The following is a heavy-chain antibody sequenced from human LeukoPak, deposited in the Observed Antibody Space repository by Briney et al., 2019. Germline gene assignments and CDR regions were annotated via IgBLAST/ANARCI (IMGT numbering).Heavy chain of an antibody. CDR1: GYFFPDYY. CDR3: ARKSSKTFFD. D-gene: IGHD3-3*01. V-gene: IGHV1-2*02. Sequence: GASVTLSFKASGYFFPDYYIHWLRQAPGQGRQWMGRINPNTGGTDYAQIFQGRVTMTRDTSISTVYMELSGLRPDDTAFFYCARKSSKTFFDWGQGTLVTVSS. J-gene: IGHJ4*02. CDR2: INPNTGGT.